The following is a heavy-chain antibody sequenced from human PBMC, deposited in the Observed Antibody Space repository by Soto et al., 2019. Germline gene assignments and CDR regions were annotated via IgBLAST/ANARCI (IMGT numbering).Heavy chain of an antibody. CDR3: ASGGHVVVVTAALDY. Sequence: QVQLVQSGAEVKKPGASVKVSCKASGDTFTDYYIHWVRQAPGQGLEWMGTVNPSGGHTTYAQHFLGRMTMTRDTSSSTLYMELTGLKSEVSAVYYCASGGHVVVVTAALDYWGQGTLVTVSS. CDR2: VNPSGGHT. D-gene: IGHD2-21*02. CDR1: GDTFTDYY. V-gene: IGHV1-46*01. J-gene: IGHJ4*02.